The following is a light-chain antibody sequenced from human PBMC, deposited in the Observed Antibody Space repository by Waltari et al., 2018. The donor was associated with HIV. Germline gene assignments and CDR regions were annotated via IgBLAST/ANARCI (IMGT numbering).Light chain of an antibody. J-gene: IGKJ5*01. CDR1: KSPLNSNGINR. Sequence: DIVMTKSPLSLPVPPGEPASISCRSSKSPLNSNGINRLDWYVQKPEQLLNILIYLASNRASGVPDRFSGSGSGTYFTLRISRVEAEDVGVYYCMQALQIPVIIFGQGTRLEIK. V-gene: IGKV2-28*01. CDR2: LAS. CDR3: MQALQIPVII.